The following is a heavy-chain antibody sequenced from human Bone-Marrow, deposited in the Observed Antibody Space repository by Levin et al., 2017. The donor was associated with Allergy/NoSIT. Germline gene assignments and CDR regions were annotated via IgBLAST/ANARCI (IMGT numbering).Heavy chain of an antibody. D-gene: IGHD4-11*01. V-gene: IGHV4-31*03. CDR2: TYYSGTT. CDR3: ARDYGTTVTSGSSGLDV. CDR1: GGSISSGTYY. Sequence: KTSETLSLTCTVSGGSISSGTYYWSWIRQHPGKGLEWIGNTYYSGTTYYNPSLKSRLTISVDTSKNQFSLKLSSVTAADTAVYYCARDYGTTVTSGSSGLDVWGQGTTVTVSS. J-gene: IGHJ6*02.